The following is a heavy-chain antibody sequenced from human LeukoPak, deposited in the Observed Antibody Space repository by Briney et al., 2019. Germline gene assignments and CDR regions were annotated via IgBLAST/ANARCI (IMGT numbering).Heavy chain of an antibody. CDR3: ARHVCSSTSCYATVFDY. V-gene: IGHV4-4*07. CDR2: IYTSGST. D-gene: IGHD2-2*01. Sequence: PSETLSLTCTVSGGSISSYYWSWIRQPAGKGLEWIGRIYTSGSTNYNPSLKSRVTMSVDTSKNQFSLKLSSVTAADTAVYYCARHVCSSTSCYATVFDYWGQGTLVTVSS. CDR1: GGSISSYY. J-gene: IGHJ4*02.